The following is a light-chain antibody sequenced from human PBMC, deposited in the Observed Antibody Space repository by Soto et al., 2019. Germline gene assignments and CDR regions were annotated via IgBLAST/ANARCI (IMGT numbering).Light chain of an antibody. Sequence: DIVLTQSPGTLSLSPGETATLSCRASQSLAGNYLAWYQQKPGQAPRLLISGASSRATGIPDRFSGSGSGTDFTLTISGLEPEDFAVYYCQQYGRSPFTFGPGTKVDIK. V-gene: IGKV3-20*01. CDR2: GAS. CDR3: QQYGRSPFT. J-gene: IGKJ3*01. CDR1: QSLAGNY.